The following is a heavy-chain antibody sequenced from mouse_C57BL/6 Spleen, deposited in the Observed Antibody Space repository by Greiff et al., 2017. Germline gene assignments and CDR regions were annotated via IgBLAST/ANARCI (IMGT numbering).Heavy chain of an antibody. J-gene: IGHJ2*01. V-gene: IGHV1-52*01. Sequence: VQLQQPGAELVRPGSSVKLSCKASGYTFTSYWMHWVKQRPIQGLEWIGNIDPSDSDTHYNQKFKDKATLTVDKSSSTAYMQLSSLTSEDSAVYYCARGGALDYWGQGTTLTVSS. CDR2: IDPSDSDT. CDR3: ARGGALDY. CDR1: GYTFTSYW.